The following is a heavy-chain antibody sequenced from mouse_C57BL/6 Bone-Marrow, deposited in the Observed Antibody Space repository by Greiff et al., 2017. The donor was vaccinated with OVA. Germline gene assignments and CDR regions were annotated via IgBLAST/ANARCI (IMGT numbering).Heavy chain of an antibody. Sequence: EVQLQQSGPELVKPGASVKISCKASGYTFTDYYMNWVKQSHGKSLEWIGDINPNNGGTSYNQKFKGKATLTVDKSSSTAYMELRSLTYEDSAVYYCARSGGNSAMDYWGQGTSVTVSS. D-gene: IGHD2-14*01. CDR2: INPNNGGT. J-gene: IGHJ4*01. V-gene: IGHV1-26*01. CDR3: ARSGGNSAMDY. CDR1: GYTFTDYY.